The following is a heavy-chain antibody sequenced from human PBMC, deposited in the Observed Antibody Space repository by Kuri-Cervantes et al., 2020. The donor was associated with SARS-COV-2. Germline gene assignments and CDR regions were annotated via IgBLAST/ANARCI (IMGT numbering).Heavy chain of an antibody. J-gene: IGHJ4*02. D-gene: IGHD6-19*01. CDR1: GFTFDDYA. Sequence: LSLTCAASGFTFDDYAMHWVRQAPGKGLEWVSGISWNSGSIGYADSVKGRFTISRDNSKNTLYLQMNSLRAEDTAVYYCARQTDYSSDWYELDYWGQGTLVTVSS. CDR2: ISWNSGSI. CDR3: ARQTDYSSDWYELDY. V-gene: IGHV3-9*01.